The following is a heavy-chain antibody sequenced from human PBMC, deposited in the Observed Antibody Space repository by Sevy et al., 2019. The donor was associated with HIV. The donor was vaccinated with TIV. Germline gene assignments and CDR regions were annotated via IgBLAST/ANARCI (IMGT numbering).Heavy chain of an antibody. CDR2: ISSSSSYI. J-gene: IGHJ6*02. CDR3: ARDGDARFLEWSSRVGMDV. Sequence: GGPLRLSCAASGFTFSSYSMNWVRQAPGKGLEWVSSISSSSSYIYYADSVKGRFTISRDNAKNSLYLQMNSLRAEDTAVYYCARDGDARFLEWSSRVGMDVWGQGTTVTVSS. CDR1: GFTFSSYS. V-gene: IGHV3-21*01. D-gene: IGHD3-3*01.